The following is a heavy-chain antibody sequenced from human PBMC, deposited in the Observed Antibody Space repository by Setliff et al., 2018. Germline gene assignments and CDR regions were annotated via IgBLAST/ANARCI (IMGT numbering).Heavy chain of an antibody. Sequence: SETLSLTCAVSGYSIRSGNYWGWIRQPPGKGLEWIGSISHSGSAYYNPSLKSRVTISVDTSKNQFSLKLSSVTAADTAVYYCARVAQYSSSSFYYYYYGMDVWGQGTTVTVSS. D-gene: IGHD6-6*01. CDR1: GYSIRSGNY. V-gene: IGHV4-38-2*01. CDR3: ARVAQYSSSSFYYYYYGMDV. CDR2: ISHSGSA. J-gene: IGHJ6*02.